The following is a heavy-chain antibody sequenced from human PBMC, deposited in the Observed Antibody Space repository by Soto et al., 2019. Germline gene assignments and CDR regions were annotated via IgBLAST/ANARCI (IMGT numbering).Heavy chain of an antibody. CDR2: TKYSGST. J-gene: IGHJ2*01. CDR3: ARDYGGAWYFDL. CDR1: GGSISSGGYC. Sequence: QVQLQESGPGLVKPSQTLSLTCTVSGGSISSGGYCWSWIRQHPGKGLEWIGYTKYSGSTYYNPSPKSRVTISVDTSKNPFSLKLSSVTAADTAVYYCARDYGGAWYFDLWGRGTLVTVSS. D-gene: IGHD3-16*01. V-gene: IGHV4-31*03.